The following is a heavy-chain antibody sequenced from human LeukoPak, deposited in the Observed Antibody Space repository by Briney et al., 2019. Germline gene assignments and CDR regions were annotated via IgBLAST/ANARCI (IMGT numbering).Heavy chain of an antibody. J-gene: IGHJ4*02. CDR3: ARDDADLVAHW. Sequence: GGSLRLSCAASGFTFSSYGMHWVRQAPGKGLEWVAVIWYDGSNKYYADSVKGRFTISRDNSKNTLYLQMNSLRAEDTAVYYCARDDADLVAHWWGQGTLVTVSS. CDR1: GFTFSSYG. D-gene: IGHD5-12*01. V-gene: IGHV3-33*01. CDR2: IWYDGSNK.